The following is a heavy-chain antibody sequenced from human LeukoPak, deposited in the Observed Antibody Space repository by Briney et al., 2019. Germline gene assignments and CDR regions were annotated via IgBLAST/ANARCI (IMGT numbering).Heavy chain of an antibody. CDR3: XXXXGSGTMVRGVMGFDP. J-gene: IGHJ5*02. D-gene: IGHD3-10*01. CDR2: ISGSGGST. CDR1: GFTFSSYG. Sequence: GGSLRLSCAASGFTFSSYGMSWVRQAPGKGLEWVSAISGSGGSTYYADSLKGRFTISRDNAKNSLYLQMNSLRAEDTAVYYXXXXXGSGTMVRGVMGFDPWGQGTLVTVSS. V-gene: IGHV3-23*01.